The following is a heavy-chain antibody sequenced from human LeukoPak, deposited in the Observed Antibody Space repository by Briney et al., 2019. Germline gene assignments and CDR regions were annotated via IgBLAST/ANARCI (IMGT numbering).Heavy chain of an antibody. CDR1: GYTFSHYF. CDR2: ISPEGGDT. CDR3: ARNNGHNSKYFDL. Sequence: ASVTVSCKASGYTFSHYFMHWVRQAPAQALDWMGWISPEGGDTHYAQSSQGRISMTRDTSISAAHLELTRLSSDDTAVYYVARNNGHNSKYFDLWGQETLVTVSP. J-gene: IGHJ4*02. D-gene: IGHD1/OR15-1a*01. V-gene: IGHV1-2*02.